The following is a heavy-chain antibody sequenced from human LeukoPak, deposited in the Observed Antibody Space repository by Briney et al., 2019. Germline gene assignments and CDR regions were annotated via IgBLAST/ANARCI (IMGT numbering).Heavy chain of an antibody. CDR2: ISSSGSNT. J-gene: IGHJ4*02. Sequence: QSGGSLRLSCAASGFTLSSSAMSWVRRAPGKGLEWVSSISSSGSNTYYADSVKGRFTISRDNSKNTLYLQMNSLRAEDTAVYYCAKRMGPSIAAADLDYWGQGTLVTVSS. D-gene: IGHD6-13*01. CDR3: AKRMGPSIAAADLDY. CDR1: GFTLSSSA. V-gene: IGHV3-23*01.